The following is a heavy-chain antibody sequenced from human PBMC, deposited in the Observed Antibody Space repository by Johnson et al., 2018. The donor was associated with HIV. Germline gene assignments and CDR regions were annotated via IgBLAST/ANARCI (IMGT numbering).Heavy chain of an antibody. D-gene: IGHD1-26*01. J-gene: IGHJ3*02. CDR2: ISYDGTNQ. Sequence: QVQLVESGGGLVQPGGSLRLSCAASGFAFSRFAMHWVRQVPDKGLAWVAVISYDGTNQYHADSVKGRFTISRDNSKKTLYLQMNSLRAEDTAVYYCAKDLFTEREDDVFDIWGQGTMVTVSS. V-gene: IGHV3-30*18. CDR1: GFAFSRFA. CDR3: AKDLFTEREDDVFDI.